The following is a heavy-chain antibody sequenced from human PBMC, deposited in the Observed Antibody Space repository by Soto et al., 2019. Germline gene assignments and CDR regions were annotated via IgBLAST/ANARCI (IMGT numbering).Heavy chain of an antibody. CDR1: GFTVSSYW. CDR2: IKQDGSEK. V-gene: IGHV3-7*02. CDR3: ARHTMGSSRLIDY. J-gene: IGHJ4*02. Sequence: GGSLRLSCAASGFTVSSYWMSWVRQAPGKGLEWVANIKQDGSEKHYVDSVKGRFTISRDNAKNSLYLQMNSLRAEDTAVYYCARHTMGSSRLIDYWGQGALVTVSS. D-gene: IGHD1-26*01.